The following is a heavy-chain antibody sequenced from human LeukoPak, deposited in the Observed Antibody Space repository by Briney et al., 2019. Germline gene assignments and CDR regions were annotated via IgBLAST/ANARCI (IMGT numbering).Heavy chain of an antibody. CDR1: GFDFADYW. Sequence: GESPKISCQGSGFDFADYWIAWVRQMPGKGLEWMGSIYPDDSDIRSSPSFQGHVTMSADTSINTAYLQWSGLKASDTATYYCARRARYCGEDTCDFWYFDLWGRGTRVIVSS. J-gene: IGHJ2*01. V-gene: IGHV5-51*01. D-gene: IGHD2-21*01. CDR3: ARRARYCGEDTCDFWYFDL. CDR2: IYPDDSDI.